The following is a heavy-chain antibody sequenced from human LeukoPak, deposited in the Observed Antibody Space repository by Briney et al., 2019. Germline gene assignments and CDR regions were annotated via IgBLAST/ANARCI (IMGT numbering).Heavy chain of an antibody. D-gene: IGHD4-17*01. V-gene: IGHV4-59*01. CDR1: GGSMSSYY. Sequence: SETLSLTCTVSGGSMSSYYWSWIRQPPGKGLEWIGYIYYSGSTNYNPSLKSRVTISVDTSKNQFSLKLSSVTAADTAVYYCARVTSRVHGDYAVWVAFDIWGQGTMVTVSS. J-gene: IGHJ3*02. CDR3: ARVTSRVHGDYAVWVAFDI. CDR2: IYYSGST.